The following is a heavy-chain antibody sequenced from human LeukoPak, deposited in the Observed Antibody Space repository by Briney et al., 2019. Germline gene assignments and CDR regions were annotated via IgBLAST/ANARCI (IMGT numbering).Heavy chain of an antibody. V-gene: IGHV4-59*01. CDR1: GGSISSYY. CDR2: IYYSGST. J-gene: IGHJ4*02. D-gene: IGHD2-2*01. Sequence: SETLSLTCTVSGGSISSYYWSWIRQPPGKGLEWIGYIYYSGSTNYNPSLKSRVTISVDTSKNQFSLKLSPVTAADTAVYYCARMGVPAAMYFDYWGQGTLVTVSS. CDR3: ARMGVPAAMYFDY.